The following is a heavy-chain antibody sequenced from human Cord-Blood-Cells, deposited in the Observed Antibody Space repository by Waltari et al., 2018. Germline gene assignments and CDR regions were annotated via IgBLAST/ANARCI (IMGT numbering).Heavy chain of an antibody. D-gene: IGHD3-10*01. Sequence: QVQLQQWGAGLLKPSETLSPTCAVYGGSFSGYYWSWIRQPRGKGLGWIGEINHSGSTNFSPSPKSRVTISLDTSKNQFSLKLSAVAAAYTALYDCASGVSGGSVSYYNYWCQGTLLTVSS. CDR2: INHSGST. CDR1: GGSFSGYY. V-gene: IGHV4-34*01. J-gene: IGHJ4*02. CDR3: ASGVSGGSVSYYNY.